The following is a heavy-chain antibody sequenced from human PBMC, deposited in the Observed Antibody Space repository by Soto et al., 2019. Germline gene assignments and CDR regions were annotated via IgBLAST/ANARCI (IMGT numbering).Heavy chain of an antibody. Sequence: GASVKVSCKASGYTFTGYYMHWVRQAPGQGLEWMGWINPNSGGTKYSQKFQGRVTITRDTSASTAYMELSSLRSEDTAVYYCARTGDYYYYYGMDVWGQGTTVTVSS. D-gene: IGHD7-27*01. J-gene: IGHJ6*02. CDR3: ARTGDYYYYYGMDV. CDR1: GYTFTGYY. V-gene: IGHV1-2*02. CDR2: INPNSGGT.